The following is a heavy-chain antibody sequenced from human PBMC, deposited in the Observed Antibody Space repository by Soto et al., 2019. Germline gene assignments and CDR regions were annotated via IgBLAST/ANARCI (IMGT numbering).Heavy chain of an antibody. CDR1: GVSFSGYY. CDR2: INHSGST. J-gene: IGHJ6*02. CDR3: ASHPAAMEVYYGMDV. V-gene: IGHV4-34*01. Sequence: SETLSLTCAVYGVSFSGYYWSWIRQAPGKGLEWIGEINHSGSTNYNPSLKSRVTISVDTSKNQFSLKLSSVTAADTAVYYCASHPAAMEVYYGMDVWGQGTTVTGSS. D-gene: IGHD2-2*01.